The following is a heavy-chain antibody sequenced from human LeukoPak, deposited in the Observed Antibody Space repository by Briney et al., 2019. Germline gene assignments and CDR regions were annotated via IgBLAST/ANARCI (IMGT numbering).Heavy chain of an antibody. V-gene: IGHV3-7*03. D-gene: IGHD3-9*01. CDR2: IKQDGSEK. CDR3: ARKPLRYFDWLNDY. CDR1: GFTFSSYW. J-gene: IGHJ4*02. Sequence: GGSLRLSCVASGFTFSSYWMSWVRQAPGKGLEGVANIKQDGSEKYYVDSVKGRFTISRDNAKNSLYLQMNSLRAEDTAVYYCARKPLRYFDWLNDYWGQGTLVTVSS.